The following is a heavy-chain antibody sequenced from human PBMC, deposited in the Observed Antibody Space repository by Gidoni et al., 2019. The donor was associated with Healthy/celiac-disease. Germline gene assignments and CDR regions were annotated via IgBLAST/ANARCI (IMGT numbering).Heavy chain of an antibody. CDR1: GSSFTSYW. J-gene: IGHJ4*02. V-gene: IGHV5-51*01. D-gene: IGHD2-15*01. CDR2: NYPGDSDT. CDR3: ARGHQVVGAATDFDY. Sequence: EVQLVPSGAEVKKPGESLKISCKGSGSSFTSYWIGCVRQMPGKGLEWMGVNYPGDSDTRYSPSFQGQVTISADKSISTAYLQWSSLKASDTAMYYCARGHQVVGAATDFDYWGQGTLVTVS.